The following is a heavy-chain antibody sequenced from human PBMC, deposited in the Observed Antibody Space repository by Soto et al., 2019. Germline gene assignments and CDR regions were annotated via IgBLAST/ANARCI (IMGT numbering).Heavy chain of an antibody. V-gene: IGHV3-23*01. D-gene: IGHD2-15*01. CDR2: ISFSDGGT. CDR3: VKDDRILGRRYFDL. CDR1: GLTFSSYA. J-gene: IGHJ2*01. Sequence: PGGSLRLSCGTSGLTFSSYAMTWVRQAPGKGLEWVSSISFSDGGTYYADSVKGRLTISRDNSKNTLFLQMNSLRVEDTAVYYCVKDDRILGRRYFDLWGRGTLVTVSS.